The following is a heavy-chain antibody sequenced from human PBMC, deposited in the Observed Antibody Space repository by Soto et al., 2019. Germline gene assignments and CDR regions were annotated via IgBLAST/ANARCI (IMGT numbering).Heavy chain of an antibody. CDR3: ARRLVDYYYGMDV. J-gene: IGHJ6*02. Sequence: SVKVSCEASGYTLTGYYMHWVRQAPGQGLEWMGWINPNSGGTNYAQKFQGRVTMTRETSISTAYMELSRLRSDDTAVYYCARRLVDYYYGMDVWGQGTTATASS. V-gene: IGHV1-2*02. CDR2: INPNSGGT. CDR1: GYTLTGYY. D-gene: IGHD3-16*01.